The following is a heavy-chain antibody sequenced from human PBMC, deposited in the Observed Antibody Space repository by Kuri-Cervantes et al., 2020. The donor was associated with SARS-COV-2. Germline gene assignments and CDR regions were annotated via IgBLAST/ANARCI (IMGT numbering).Heavy chain of an antibody. V-gene: IGHV4-34*09. D-gene: IGHD2-2*01. CDR2: INHSGST. CDR1: GGSFSGYY. CDR3: ARVRDIVVVPAFFDY. J-gene: IGHJ4*02. Sequence: SQTLSLTCAVYGGSFSGYYWSWIRQPPGKGLEWIGEINHSGSTNYNPSLKSRVTISVDTSKNQFSLKLSSVTAADTAVYYCARVRDIVVVPAFFDYWGQGTLVTVSS.